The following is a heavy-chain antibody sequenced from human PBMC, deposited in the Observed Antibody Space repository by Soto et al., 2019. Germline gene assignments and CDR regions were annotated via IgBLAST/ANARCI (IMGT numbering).Heavy chain of an antibody. CDR2: IIPIFGTA. Sequence: GASVKVSCKASGGTFSSYAISWVRQAPGQGLEWMGGIIPIFGTANYAQKFQGGVTITADESTSTACMELSSLRSEDTAVYYCARTIVVVPAAILRTYYYGIDVWGQGTTVTVSS. V-gene: IGHV1-69*13. CDR1: GGTFSSYA. D-gene: IGHD2-2*02. CDR3: ARTIVVVPAAILRTYYYGIDV. J-gene: IGHJ6*02.